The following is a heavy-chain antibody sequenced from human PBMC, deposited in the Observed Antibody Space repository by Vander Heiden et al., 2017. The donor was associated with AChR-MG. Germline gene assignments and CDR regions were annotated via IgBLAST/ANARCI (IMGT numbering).Heavy chain of an antibody. CDR1: GFTFSSSA. CDR2: ISGSCVST. CDR3: AKFLFSGPPTRHSSSWAYYYYYGMDV. Sequence: EVQLLESGGGLVQPGGSLRLSCAASGFTFSSSAMSWVRQATGKGLEWVSAISGSCVSTYYSVSVKGRFTISRHNSKNTLYLQMNSLGAEDTAVYYCAKFLFSGPPTRHSSSWAYYYYYGMDVWGQGTTVTVSS. D-gene: IGHD6-13*01. V-gene: IGHV3-23*01. J-gene: IGHJ6*02.